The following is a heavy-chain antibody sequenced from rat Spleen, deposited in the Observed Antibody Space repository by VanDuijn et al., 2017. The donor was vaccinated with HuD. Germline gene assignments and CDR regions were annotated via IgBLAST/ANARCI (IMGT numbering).Heavy chain of an antibody. V-gene: IGHV5-31*01. CDR1: GFTFNNYW. J-gene: IGHJ3*01. D-gene: IGHD3-8*01. Sequence: EVQLVESGGGLVQPGRSLKLSCVASGFTFNNYWMTWIRQAPGKGLEWVASITHTGGSTYYPDSVNGRFTISRDNAKSTLYLQMNSLRSEDTATYYCTRDSPSYNWFAYWGQGTLVTVSS. CDR2: ITHTGGST. CDR3: TRDSPSYNWFAY.